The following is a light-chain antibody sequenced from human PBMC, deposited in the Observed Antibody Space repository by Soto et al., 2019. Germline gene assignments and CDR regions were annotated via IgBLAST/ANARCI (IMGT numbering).Light chain of an antibody. V-gene: IGLV2-14*01. CDR1: SGDIGGYNY. J-gene: IGLJ2*01. CDR2: EVT. Sequence: QSVLTQPASVSGSPGQSFTISCTGTSGDIGGYNYVSWYQQHPGKAPKLLISEVTNRPSGVSNRFSGSKSGNTASLTISGLQAEDEADYYCSSYTTNITPVVFGGGTKVTVL. CDR3: SSYTTNITPVV.